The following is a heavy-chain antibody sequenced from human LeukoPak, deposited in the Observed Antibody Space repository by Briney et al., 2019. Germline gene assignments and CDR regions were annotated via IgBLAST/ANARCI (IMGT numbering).Heavy chain of an antibody. Sequence: ASVKVSCKASGYSFTGFYMHWMRQAPGQGLAWMGWIHPNSGGTKYAQKFQGRVTMTRDTSINTAYMELSSLTSDDTAVYYCATLGDSSAHFYYYGGMDVWGQGTTVAVSS. CDR3: ATLGDSSAHFYYYGGMDV. V-gene: IGHV1-2*02. CDR1: GYSFTGFY. CDR2: IHPNSGGT. J-gene: IGHJ6*02. D-gene: IGHD6-19*01.